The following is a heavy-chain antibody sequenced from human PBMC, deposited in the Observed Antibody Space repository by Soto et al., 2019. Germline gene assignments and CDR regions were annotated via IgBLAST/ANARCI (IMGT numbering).Heavy chain of an antibody. CDR3: ARRNYDFWSGYYMGYYYYGMDV. Sequence: SETLSLTCAVYGGSFSGYYWSWIRQPPGKGLEWIGEINHSGSTNYNPSLKSRVTISVDTSKNQFSLKLSSVTAADTAVYYCARRNYDFWSGYYMGYYYYGMDVWGQGTTVTVSS. CDR1: GGSFSGYY. V-gene: IGHV4-34*01. CDR2: INHSGST. J-gene: IGHJ6*02. D-gene: IGHD3-3*01.